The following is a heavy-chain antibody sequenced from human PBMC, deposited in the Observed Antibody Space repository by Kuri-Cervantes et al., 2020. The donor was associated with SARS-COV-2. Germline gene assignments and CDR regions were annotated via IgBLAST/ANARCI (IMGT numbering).Heavy chain of an antibody. CDR2: IKVSGSYI. CDR3: SRVAGEGPIYYYCMDV. CDR1: GFSLSMYT. V-gene: IGHV3-21*01. J-gene: IGHJ6*02. Sequence: SCAVSGFSLSMYTMNWVPQAPGRALEWVSSIKVSGSYINYADAVKGRFTNSKESAENSLYPHMNSLRGDDTAVYYCSRVAGEGPIYYYCMDVWGQGTTVTVSS. D-gene: IGHD2-21*01.